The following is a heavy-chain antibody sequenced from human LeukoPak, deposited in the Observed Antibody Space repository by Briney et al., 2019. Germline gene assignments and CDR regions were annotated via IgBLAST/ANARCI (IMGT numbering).Heavy chain of an antibody. J-gene: IGHJ4*02. V-gene: IGHV4-4*07. Sequence: SETLSLTCTVSGGSISSYYWSWIRQPAGKGLEWIGRIYTSGSTNYNPSLKSRVTMSVDTSKNQFSLKLSSVTAADTAVYYCARARSGYSSSWYRYYFDYWGQGTLVTVSS. D-gene: IGHD6-13*01. CDR3: ARARSGYSSSWYRYYFDY. CDR1: GGSISSYY. CDR2: IYTSGST.